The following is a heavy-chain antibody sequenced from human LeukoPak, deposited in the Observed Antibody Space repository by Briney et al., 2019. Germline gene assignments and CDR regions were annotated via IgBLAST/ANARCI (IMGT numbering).Heavy chain of an antibody. J-gene: IGHJ4*02. CDR1: GGSISSYY. D-gene: IGHD3-22*01. V-gene: IGHV4-59*01. Sequence: SETLSLTCTVSGGSISSYYWSWIRQPPGKGLEWIGNIYYSGSTNYNPSLKSRVTISVDTSKNQFSLKLSSVTAADTAVYYCARDYDSSGYYYLDYWGQGTLVTVSS. CDR2: IYYSGST. CDR3: ARDYDSSGYYYLDY.